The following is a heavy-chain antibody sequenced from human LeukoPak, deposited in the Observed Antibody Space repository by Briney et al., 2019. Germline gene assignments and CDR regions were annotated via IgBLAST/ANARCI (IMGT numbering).Heavy chain of an antibody. CDR2: ISSSSSYI. Sequence: GGSLRLSCAASGFTFSSYSMNWVRQAPGKGLEWVSSISSSSSYIYYADSVKGRFTISRDNAKNSLYLQMNSLRAEDTAVYYCARDVARDLRLLGSSYYDYWGQGTLVTVSS. CDR3: ARDVARDLRLLGSSYYDY. CDR1: GFTFSSYS. J-gene: IGHJ4*02. V-gene: IGHV3-21*01. D-gene: IGHD3-22*01.